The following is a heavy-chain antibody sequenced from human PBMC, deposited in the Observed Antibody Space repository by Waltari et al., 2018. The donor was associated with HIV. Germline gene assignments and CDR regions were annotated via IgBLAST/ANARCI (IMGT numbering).Heavy chain of an antibody. CDR2: ISSSGNFK. V-gene: IGHV3-21*02. CDR3: ARDSRGSTWSLNWFDP. CDR1: GFIFNRYR. D-gene: IGHD6-6*01. Sequence: EVQLVESGGGPVKPGESLRLSCVTSGFIFNRYRMNWVRQAPGKGPEWVSSISSSGNFKHYADSVKGRFTISRDKAENSLYLQMNGLRAEDTAIYYCARDSRGSTWSLNWFDPWGQGTLVTVSS. J-gene: IGHJ5*02.